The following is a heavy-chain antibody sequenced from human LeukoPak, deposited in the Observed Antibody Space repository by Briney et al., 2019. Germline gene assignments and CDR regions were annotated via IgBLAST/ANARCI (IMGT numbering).Heavy chain of an antibody. D-gene: IGHD1-14*01. CDR3: ARDWRHHVDY. CDR1: GFSFSSYW. J-gene: IGHJ4*02. V-gene: IGHV3-74*01. CDR2: INIHGTGT. Sequence: AGGSLRLSCAASGFSFSSYWMHWVRQAPGKGLVWVSGINIHGTGTIYADSVKGRFTISRDNAKNTLYLQMNSLRAEDTAVYYCARDWRHHVDYWGQGILVTVSS.